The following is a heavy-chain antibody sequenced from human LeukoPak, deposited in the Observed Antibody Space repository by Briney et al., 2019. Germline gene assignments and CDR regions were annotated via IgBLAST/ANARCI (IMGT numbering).Heavy chain of an antibody. CDR2: IYPGDSDT. V-gene: IGHV5-51*01. D-gene: IGHD5-24*01. J-gene: IGHJ4*02. CDR3: ARIPLDGYNFFDY. Sequence: GESLQISCKGSGYSFTSYWIAWVRQMPGKGLEWMGIIYPGDSDTRYSPSFQGQVTISADKSISTAYLQWSSLKASDTAMYYCARIPLDGYNFFDYWGQGTLVTVSS. CDR1: GYSFTSYW.